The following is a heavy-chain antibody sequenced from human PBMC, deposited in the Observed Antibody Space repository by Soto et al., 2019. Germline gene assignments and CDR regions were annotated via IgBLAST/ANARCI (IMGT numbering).Heavy chain of an antibody. CDR1: GFTFSSYA. CDR2: ISGSGGRT. J-gene: IGHJ1*01. V-gene: IGHV3-23*01. Sequence: PXGSLRLSCAASGFTFSSYAMSWVRQAPGKGLDWVSAISGSGGRTYSADSVKGRFTISRDNSKNTLYVQMNSLRAEDTAVYYCAKDPSSGWYAEYFQHWGQGTLVTVSS. CDR3: AKDPSSGWYAEYFQH. D-gene: IGHD6-19*01.